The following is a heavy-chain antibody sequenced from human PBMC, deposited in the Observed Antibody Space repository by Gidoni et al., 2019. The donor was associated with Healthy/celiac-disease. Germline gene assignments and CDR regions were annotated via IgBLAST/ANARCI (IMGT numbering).Heavy chain of an antibody. CDR2: IYWNDDK. Sequence: ITLKESGPTLEKPTKTLTLTCTLSGFSLSTSGVGVGWNRQPPGKALEWLALIYWNDDKRYSPSLQSRLTITKDPSKNQVVLTMTNMAPVDTATYYCAHSRYRSSSGGAYYFDYWGQGTLVTVSS. J-gene: IGHJ4*02. D-gene: IGHD6-6*01. V-gene: IGHV2-5*01. CDR3: AHSRYRSSSGGAYYFDY. CDR1: GFSLSTSGVG.